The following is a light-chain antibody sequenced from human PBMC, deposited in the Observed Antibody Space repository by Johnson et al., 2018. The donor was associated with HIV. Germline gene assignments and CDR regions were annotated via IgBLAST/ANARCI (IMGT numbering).Light chain of an antibody. V-gene: IGLV1-51*02. J-gene: IGLJ1*01. Sequence: QSVLTQPPSVSAAPGQKVTISCSGSSSNIGNNYVSWYQQLPGTAPKLLIYENNKRPSGIPDRFSGSKSGTSATLGITGLQTGEEADYYCGTWDSSLSTGGNVFGTGTKVTVL. CDR1: SSNIGNNY. CDR3: GTWDSSLSTGGNV. CDR2: ENN.